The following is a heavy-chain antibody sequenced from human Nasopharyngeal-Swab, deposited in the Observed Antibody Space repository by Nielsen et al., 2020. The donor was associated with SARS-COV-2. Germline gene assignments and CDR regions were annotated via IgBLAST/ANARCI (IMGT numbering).Heavy chain of an antibody. CDR1: GFTLSSYW. D-gene: IGHD3-3*01. CDR2: IQQDGSEK. J-gene: IGHJ6*02. V-gene: IGHV3-7*01. CDR3: ARDLFITIFVPRYYYGMDV. Sequence: GESLKTSCAAYGFTLSSYWMSWVRQAPGKGLEWVANIQQDGSEKYYVDSVKGRFTISRDNAKNSLYLQMNSLRAEDTAVYYCARDLFITIFVPRYYYGMDVWGQGTTVTVSS.